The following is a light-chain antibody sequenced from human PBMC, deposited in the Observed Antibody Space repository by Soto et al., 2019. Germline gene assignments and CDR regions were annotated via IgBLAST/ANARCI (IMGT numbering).Light chain of an antibody. CDR2: AAS. V-gene: IGKV1-8*01. J-gene: IGKJ1*01. CDR3: KQYYSYPRT. Sequence: AIRMTQSPSSLSASTGDRVTITCRASQGISSYLAWYQQKPGKAHKLLIYAASTLQSGVQSRFSGSGSGTDFTLTIRCLQSEDFATYYCKQYYSYPRTFGQGTKVDIK. CDR1: QGISSY.